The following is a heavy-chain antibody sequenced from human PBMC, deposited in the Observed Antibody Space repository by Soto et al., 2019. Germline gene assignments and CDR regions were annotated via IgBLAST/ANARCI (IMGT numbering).Heavy chain of an antibody. V-gene: IGHV2-5*02. J-gene: IGHJ4*02. CDR1: GVSLTTSGVG. Sequence: SGPTLVNPTQTLTLTCTLSGVSLTTSGVGVGWIRQPPGKALEWLALIYWDDDKRFSPSLKSRLAITRDTSKNQVVMTMTDMAPVDTAIYYRAHRQRTVVVGAPFDLWGQGSQVTVSS. CDR2: IYWDDDK. D-gene: IGHD2-15*01. CDR3: AHRQRTVVVGAPFDL.